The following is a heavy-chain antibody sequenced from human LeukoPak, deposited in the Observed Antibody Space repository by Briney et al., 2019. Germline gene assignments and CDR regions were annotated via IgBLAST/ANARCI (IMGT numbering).Heavy chain of an antibody. V-gene: IGHV1-8*02. CDR2: MNTNSGKT. D-gene: IGHD2-15*01. Sequence: ASVKVSCKASGYTFTDFGISWVRQATGQGLEWVGWMNTNSGKTGSVQNFQGRVTMTRNTSISTAYMELSNLRSEDTAVYYCVRVNVLLPDYYGMDVWGQGTAVTVSS. J-gene: IGHJ6*02. CDR1: GYTFTDFG. CDR3: VRVNVLLPDYYGMDV.